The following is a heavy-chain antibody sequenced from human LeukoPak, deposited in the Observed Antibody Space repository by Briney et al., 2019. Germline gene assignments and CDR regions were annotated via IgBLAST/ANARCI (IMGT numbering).Heavy chain of an antibody. CDR3: ASVTRAYYDSSGYYHRPDAFDI. J-gene: IGHJ3*02. CDR2: IIPIFGTA. V-gene: IGHV1-69*01. CDR1: GGTFSSYA. D-gene: IGHD3-22*01. Sequence: GASVKVSCKASGGTFSSYAISWVRQAPGQGLEWMGGIIPIFGTANYAQKFQGRVTITADESTSTAYMELSSLRSEDTAVYYCASVTRAYYDSSGYYHRPDAFDIWGQGTMVTVSS.